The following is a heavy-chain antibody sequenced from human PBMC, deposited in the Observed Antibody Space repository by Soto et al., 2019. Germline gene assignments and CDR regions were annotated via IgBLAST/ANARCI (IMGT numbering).Heavy chain of an antibody. CDR2: NYYCGST. D-gene: IGHD4-17*01. CDR1: GGSISSGGYY. CDR3: ARERVYGDYSDY. Sequence: SETLSLTCTVSGGSISSGGYYWSWIRQHPGKGLEWLGYNYYCGSTYYNPSLKSRVTISVDTSKNQFSLKLSSVTAADTAVYYCARERVYGDYSDYWGQGTLVNVPS. J-gene: IGHJ4*02. V-gene: IGHV4-31*03.